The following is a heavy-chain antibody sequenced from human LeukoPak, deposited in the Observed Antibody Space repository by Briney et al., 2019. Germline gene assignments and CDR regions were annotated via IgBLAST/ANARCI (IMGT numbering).Heavy chain of an antibody. J-gene: IGHJ3*01. V-gene: IGHV1-2*02. CDR1: GYAFTAYY. D-gene: IGHD6-19*01. CDR3: ARDQYSSGSYLF. Sequence: ASVKVSCKASGYAFTAYYIHWVRQAPGQGLEWMGWINPNSADTNFAQKFQGRVTLTRDTSISTAYMELTRLTSDDTAVYYCARDQYSSGSYLFWGQGTMVTVSS. CDR2: INPNSADT.